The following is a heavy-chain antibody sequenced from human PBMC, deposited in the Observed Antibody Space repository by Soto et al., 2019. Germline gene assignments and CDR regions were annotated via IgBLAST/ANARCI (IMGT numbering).Heavy chain of an antibody. CDR1: GGSISSYY. D-gene: IGHD2-2*02. Sequence: PSETLSLTCTVSGGSISSYYWSWIRQPAGRGLEWIGRIYTSGSTNYNPSLKSRVTMSVDTSKNQFSLKLSSVTAADTAVYYCARAPKRLAYCSSTSCYTEFDPWGQGTLVTVSS. J-gene: IGHJ5*02. CDR3: ARAPKRLAYCSSTSCYTEFDP. CDR2: IYTSGST. V-gene: IGHV4-4*07.